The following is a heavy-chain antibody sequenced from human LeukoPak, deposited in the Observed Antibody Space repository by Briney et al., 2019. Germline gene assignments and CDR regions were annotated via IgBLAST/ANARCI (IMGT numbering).Heavy chain of an antibody. V-gene: IGHV3-23*01. CDR2: ISRTGDST. CDR1: GFTFNTYG. J-gene: IGHJ4*02. Sequence: GGSLRLSCAASGFTFNTYGMSWVRQAPGKGLEWVSCISRTGDSTYYADSEKGRFTISRDNSKNTLYLQMNSLRAEDTALYYCAREVGTFDYWGQGALVTVSS. D-gene: IGHD1-26*01. CDR3: AREVGTFDY.